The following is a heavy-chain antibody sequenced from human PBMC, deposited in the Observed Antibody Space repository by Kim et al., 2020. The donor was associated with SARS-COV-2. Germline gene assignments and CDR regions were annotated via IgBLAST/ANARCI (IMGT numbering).Heavy chain of an antibody. J-gene: IGHJ2*01. CDR2: IYHSGST. V-gene: IGHV4-30-2*01. D-gene: IGHD4-4*01. CDR1: GGSISSGGYS. CDR3: ARERSPRLYSKLRYFDL. Sequence: SETLSLTCAVSGGSISSGGYSWSWIRQPPGKGLEWIGYIYHSGSTYYNPSLKSRVTISVDRSKNQFSLKLSSVTAADTAVYYCARERSPRLYSKLRYFDLWGRGTLVTVSS.